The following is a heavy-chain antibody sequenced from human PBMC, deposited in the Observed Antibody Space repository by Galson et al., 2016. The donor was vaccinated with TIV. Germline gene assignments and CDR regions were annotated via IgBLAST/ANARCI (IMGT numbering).Heavy chain of an antibody. CDR1: GYTFTGYF. J-gene: IGHJ2*01. V-gene: IGHV1-2*02. CDR3: ARAPTLIVATIYWYFDL. D-gene: IGHD5-12*01. CDR2: INPNSGGT. Sequence: SVKVSCKASGYTFTGYFMHWVRQAPGQGLEWMGWINPNSGGTNYAQKFQGRVTMTRDKSINTAYMELSSLISDDTAMYFCARAPTLIVATIYWYFDLWGRGTLVTVSS.